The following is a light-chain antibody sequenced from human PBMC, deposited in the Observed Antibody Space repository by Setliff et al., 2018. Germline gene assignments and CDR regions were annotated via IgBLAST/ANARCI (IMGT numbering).Light chain of an antibody. CDR3: TSYAGNNNLI. J-gene: IGLJ2*01. CDR2: EVT. Sequence: QSALAQPPSAYGSPGQSVTLSCTGTSSDVGAYKYVSWYQQHPGKAPKLLIFEVTTRPSGVPDRFSGSKSGNTASLTVSALQAEDEADYYCTSYAGNNNLIFGGGTKVTVL. CDR1: SSDVGAYKY. V-gene: IGLV2-8*01.